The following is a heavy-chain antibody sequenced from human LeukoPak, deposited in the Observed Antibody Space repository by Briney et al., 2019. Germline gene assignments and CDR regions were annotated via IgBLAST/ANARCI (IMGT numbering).Heavy chain of an antibody. CDR1: GGSISSGSYY. CDR3: ARESYYYDSSGYPYYYYYMDV. J-gene: IGHJ6*03. CDR2: IYTSGST. V-gene: IGHV4-61*02. D-gene: IGHD3-22*01. Sequence: PSQTLSLTCTVSGGSISSGSYYWSWIRQPAGKGLEWIGRIYTSGSTNYNPSLKSRVTTSLDTSKNQFSLKLSSVTAADTAVYYCARESYYYDSSGYPYYYYYMDVWGKGTTVTVSS.